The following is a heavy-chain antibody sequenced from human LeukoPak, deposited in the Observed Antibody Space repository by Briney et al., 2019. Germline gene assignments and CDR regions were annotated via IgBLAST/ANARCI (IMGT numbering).Heavy chain of an antibody. D-gene: IGHD6-19*01. CDR3: ARAPSGKAVAGRHLDY. CDR2: ISSSSGAI. V-gene: IGHV3-48*04. Sequence: SGGSLRLSCAAAGFTFRSHTMNWVRQAPGKGLEWVSSISSSSGAIYYADSVKGRFTISRDNAKNSLFLQMNSLRAEDTAVYYCARAPSGKAVAGRHLDYSGQGTLVTVSS. J-gene: IGHJ4*02. CDR1: GFTFRSHT.